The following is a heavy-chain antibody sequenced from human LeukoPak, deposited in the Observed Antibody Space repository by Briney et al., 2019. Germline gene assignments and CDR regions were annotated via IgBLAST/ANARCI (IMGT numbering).Heavy chain of an antibody. CDR1: GFTFSSYW. D-gene: IGHD2-2*01. Sequence: PGGSLSLSCAASGFTFSSYWMSWVRQAPGKGLEWVANIRQDGSEKYYVDSVKGQFTISRDNAKNSLYLQMTSLRAEDTAVYYCARENRSTSCCFDYWSQGTLVTVSS. CDR3: ARENRSTSCCFDY. CDR2: IRQDGSEK. V-gene: IGHV3-7*01. J-gene: IGHJ4*02.